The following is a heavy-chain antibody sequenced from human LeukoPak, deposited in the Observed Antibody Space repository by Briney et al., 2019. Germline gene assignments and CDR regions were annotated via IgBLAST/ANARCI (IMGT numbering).Heavy chain of an antibody. Sequence: GGSLRLSCAASGFGFSDYWMHWVRQVPGRGPVWVSHISIDGSYTNYADSVKGRFTISRDNAKNSLYLQMNSLRAEDTAVYYCARDRAGWNNDAFDIWGQGTMVTVSS. CDR2: ISIDGSYT. V-gene: IGHV3-74*01. J-gene: IGHJ3*02. CDR3: ARDRAGWNNDAFDI. D-gene: IGHD1/OR15-1a*01. CDR1: GFGFSDYW.